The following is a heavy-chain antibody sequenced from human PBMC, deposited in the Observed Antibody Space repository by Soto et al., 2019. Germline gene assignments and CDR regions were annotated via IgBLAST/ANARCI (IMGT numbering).Heavy chain of an antibody. CDR3: ARRAWDSYYAIDV. J-gene: IGHJ6*02. CDR1: GFKYTDFA. D-gene: IGHD3-22*01. CDR2: ISYDGSDK. Sequence: VQLVESGGGEVQPGMSLRLSCAASGFKYTDFALHWVRQAPGKGLEWVAIISYDGSDKYYADSVKGRFVISRDNPKNTLYLEMNSLRPEDTAVYFCARRAWDSYYAIDVRGQGTTVTVFS. V-gene: IGHV3-30*09.